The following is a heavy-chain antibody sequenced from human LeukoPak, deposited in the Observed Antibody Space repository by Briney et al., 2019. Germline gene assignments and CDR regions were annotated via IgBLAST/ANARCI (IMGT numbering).Heavy chain of an antibody. D-gene: IGHD3-3*01. V-gene: IGHV3-20*04. CDR1: GFTFDDYG. CDR3: ARDLEETPRHNDFWSGAHHSLYYYYYMDV. Sequence: PGGSLRLSCAASGFTFDDYGMSWVRQAPGKGLEWVSGINWNGGSTGYADSVKGRFTISRDNAKNSLYLQMNSLRAEDTALYYCARDLEETPRHNDFWSGAHHSLYYYYYMDVWGKGTTVTVSS. CDR2: INWNGGST. J-gene: IGHJ6*03.